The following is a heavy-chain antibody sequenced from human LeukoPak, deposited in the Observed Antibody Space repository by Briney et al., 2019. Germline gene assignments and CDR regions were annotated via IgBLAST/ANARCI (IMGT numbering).Heavy chain of an antibody. CDR2: ISYDGSNK. CDR1: GFTFSSYA. D-gene: IGHD3-3*01. V-gene: IGHV3-30-3*01. Sequence: GGSLRLSCAASGFTFSSYAMHWVRQAPGKGLEWVAVISYDGSNKYYADSVKGRFTISRDNSKNTLYLQMNSLRAEDTAVYYCAKGPVYYDFWSGNLFDYWGQGTLVTVSS. J-gene: IGHJ4*02. CDR3: AKGPVYYDFWSGNLFDY.